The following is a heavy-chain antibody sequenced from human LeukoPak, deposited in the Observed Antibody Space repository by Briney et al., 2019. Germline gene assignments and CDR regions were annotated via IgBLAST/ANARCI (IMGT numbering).Heavy chain of an antibody. CDR2: VYYGGDT. CDR3: ARLFSSSWPYFYGLDA. V-gene: IGHV4-39*01. Sequence: PSETLSLTCTVSGGSITSSGVYWGWVRQPPGKGLEWVGCVYYGGDTYYNPSLKSRVTISVDTSKNQFSLSLSSVTAADTALYYCARLFSSSWPYFYGLDAWGQGTTVTVSS. CDR1: GGSITSSGVY. D-gene: IGHD6-13*01. J-gene: IGHJ6*02.